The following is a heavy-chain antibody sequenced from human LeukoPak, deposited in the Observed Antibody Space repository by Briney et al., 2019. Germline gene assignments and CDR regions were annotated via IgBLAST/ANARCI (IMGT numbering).Heavy chain of an antibody. CDR2: ISAYNGNT. D-gene: IGHD2-15*01. CDR3: ARDLGAVGYCSGGSCPGRY. J-gene: IGHJ4*02. Sequence: ASVKVSCKASGYTFTSYGISWVRQAPGQGLEWMGWISAYNGNTNYAQKLQGRVTMTTDTSTSTAYMELRRLRSDDTAVYYCARDLGAVGYCSGGSCPGRYWGQGPLVTVSS. V-gene: IGHV1-18*01. CDR1: GYTFTSYG.